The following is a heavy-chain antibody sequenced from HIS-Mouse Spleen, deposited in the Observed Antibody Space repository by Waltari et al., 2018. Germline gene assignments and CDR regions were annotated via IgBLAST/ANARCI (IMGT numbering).Heavy chain of an antibody. D-gene: IGHD1-26*01. CDR3: ARDHSWELLDY. V-gene: IGHV1-2*02. Sequence: QVQLVQSGAEVKKPGASVKVSCKASGYTFTGYYMHWVRQAPGQGLEWMGWVNPNRGGTNYAQKFQGRVTMTRDTSISTAYMELSRLRSDDTAVYYCARDHSWELLDYWGQGTLVTVSS. CDR1: GYTFTGYY. CDR2: VNPNRGGT. J-gene: IGHJ4*02.